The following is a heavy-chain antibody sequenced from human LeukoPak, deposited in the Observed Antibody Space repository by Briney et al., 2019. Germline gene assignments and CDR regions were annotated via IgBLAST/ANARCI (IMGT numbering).Heavy chain of an antibody. J-gene: IGHJ4*02. D-gene: IGHD3-22*01. CDR2: IYYSGST. Sequence: SETLSLTCTVSGGSISSSSYYWGWIRQPPGKGLEWIGSIYYSGSTYYNPSLKSRVTISVDTSKNQFSLKLSSVTAADTAVYYCARDHYDSSGYFLGNDYWGQGILVTVSS. CDR3: ARDHYDSSGYFLGNDY. CDR1: GGSISSSSYY. V-gene: IGHV4-39*02.